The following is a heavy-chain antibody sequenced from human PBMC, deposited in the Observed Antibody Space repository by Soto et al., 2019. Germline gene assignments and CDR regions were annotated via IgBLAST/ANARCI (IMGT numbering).Heavy chain of an antibody. D-gene: IGHD3-10*01. V-gene: IGHV1-69*04. CDR3: ARDMMSYYYGSGSYQAQDY. CDR2: IIPILGIA. CDR1: GYTFTSYG. J-gene: IGHJ4*02. Sequence: SVKVSCKASGYTFTSYGISWVRQAPGQGLEWMGRIIPILGIANYAQKFQGRVTITADKSTSTAYMELSSLRSEDTAVYYCARDMMSYYYGSGSYQAQDYWGQGTLVTVSS.